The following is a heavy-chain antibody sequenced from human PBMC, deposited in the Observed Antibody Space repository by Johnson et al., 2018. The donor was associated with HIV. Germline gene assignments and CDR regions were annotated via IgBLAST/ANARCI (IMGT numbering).Heavy chain of an antibody. CDR2: ISYDGSNK. V-gene: IGHV3-30*03. J-gene: IGHJ3*02. CDR1: GFTFSDYY. D-gene: IGHD6-13*01. CDR3: ARRAATFDAFDI. Sequence: QVQLVESGGGLVKPGGSLRLSCAASGFTFSDYYMSWIRQAPGKGLEWVAVISYDGSNKYYADSVKGRFTISRDNSKNTLYLQMNSLRAEDTAVYYCARRAATFDAFDIWGQGTMVTVS.